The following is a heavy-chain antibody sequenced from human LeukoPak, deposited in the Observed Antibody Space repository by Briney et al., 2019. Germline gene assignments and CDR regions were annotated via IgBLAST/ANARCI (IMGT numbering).Heavy chain of an antibody. J-gene: IGHJ4*02. CDR1: GGSISSGGYY. CDR3: AREYSSPGGVFDY. CDR2: IYTSGST. Sequence: TLSLTCTVSGGSISSGGYYWSWIRQPPGKGLEWIGRIYTSGSTNYNPSLKSRVTISVDTSKNQFSLKLSSVTAADTAVYYCAREYSSPGGVFDYWGQGTLVTVSS. V-gene: IGHV4-61*02. D-gene: IGHD6-13*01.